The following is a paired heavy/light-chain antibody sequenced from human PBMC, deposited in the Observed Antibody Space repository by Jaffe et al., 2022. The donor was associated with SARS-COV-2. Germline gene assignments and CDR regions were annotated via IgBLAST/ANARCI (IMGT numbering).Heavy chain of an antibody. CDR3: ARDIRGSTCGGDCQTVDS. CDR2: IYFSGIT. Sequence: QVQLQESGPGLVKPSETLSLICTVSGYSISSGYHWGWIRQPPGKGLEWIGNIYFSGITYYNPSLKSRVTISVEKSKNQFSLKLSSVTAADTAVYYCARDIRGSTCGGDCQTVDSWGQGTLVIVSS. D-gene: IGHD2-21*02. V-gene: IGHV4-38-2*02. J-gene: IGHJ5*01. CDR1: GYSISSGYH.
Light chain of an antibody. CDR2: DNN. Sequence: QSVLTQPPSVSAAPGQKVTISCSGSSSNIGNNYVSWYQQLPGTAPKLLIYDNNKRPSGIPDRFSGSKSGTSATLGITGLQTGDEADYYCGTWDSSLSGHWVFGGGTKLTVL. CDR3: GTWDSSLSGHWV. CDR1: SSNIGNNY. V-gene: IGLV1-51*01. J-gene: IGLJ3*02.